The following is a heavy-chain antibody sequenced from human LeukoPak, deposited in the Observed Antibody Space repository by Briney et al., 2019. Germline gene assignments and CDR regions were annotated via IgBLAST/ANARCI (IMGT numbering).Heavy chain of an antibody. CDR2: INHSGST. D-gene: IGHD3-3*01. Sequence: SETLSLIRALYGGSFSGCYWSWIRQPPGKGLAWIGEINHSGSTNYNPYLKSRVTISVDTSKYQFSLKLSSVTAADTAVYYCARVKHQITIFGVVIGVAFDIWGQGTMVTVSS. J-gene: IGHJ3*02. CDR1: GGSFSGCY. CDR3: ARVKHQITIFGVVIGVAFDI. V-gene: IGHV4-34*01.